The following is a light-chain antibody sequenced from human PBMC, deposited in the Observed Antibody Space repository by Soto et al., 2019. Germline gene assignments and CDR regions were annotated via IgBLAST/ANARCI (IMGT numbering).Light chain of an antibody. Sequence: QPVLTQPPSVSGAPGQRVTISCTGNSSNIGAGYDVQWYQQLPGTAPKLLIYANTNRPSGVPARFSGSKSGTSASLAISGLQAEDEADYYCQSSDNRLTTSYVFGSGTKLTVL. CDR2: ANT. J-gene: IGLJ1*01. V-gene: IGLV1-40*01. CDR3: QSSDNRLTTSYV. CDR1: SSNIGAGYD.